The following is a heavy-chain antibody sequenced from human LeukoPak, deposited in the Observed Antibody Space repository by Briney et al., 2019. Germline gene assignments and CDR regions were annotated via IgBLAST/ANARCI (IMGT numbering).Heavy chain of an antibody. CDR3: ARGAGWYEY. J-gene: IGHJ4*02. CDR1: GGSISSYY. D-gene: IGHD6-19*01. CDR2: INYNGRT. V-gene: IGHV4-59*01. Sequence: PSETLSLTCAVSGGSISSYYWSWLRQPPGEGLEWIAYINYNGRTNYNPSLKGRVTISVDTSNIQFSLKLNSVTAADTAVYYCARGAGWYEYWGQGTLVTVSS.